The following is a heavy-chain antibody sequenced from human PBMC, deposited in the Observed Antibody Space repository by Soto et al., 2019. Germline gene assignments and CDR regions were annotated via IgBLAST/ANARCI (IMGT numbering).Heavy chain of an antibody. CDR3: ARESLGYYYDSSGYYPTFDY. CDR2: ISAYNGNT. D-gene: IGHD3-22*01. V-gene: IGHV1-18*01. CDR1: GYTFTSYG. Sequence: ASVKVSCKASGYTFTSYGISWVRQAPGQGLEWMGWISAYNGNTNYAQKLQGRVTTTTDTSTSTAYMELRSLRSDDTAVYYCARESLGYYYDSSGYYPTFDYWGQGTLVTVSS. J-gene: IGHJ4*02.